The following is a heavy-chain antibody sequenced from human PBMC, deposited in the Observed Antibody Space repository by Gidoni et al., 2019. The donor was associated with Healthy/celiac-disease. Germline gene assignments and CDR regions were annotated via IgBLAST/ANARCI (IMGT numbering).Heavy chain of an antibody. J-gene: IGHJ6*02. Sequence: QVQLVESGGGVVQPGRSLRLSCAASGFTFSSYGMHWVRQAPGKGLGWVAVIWYDGSNKYYADAVKGRFTISRDNSKNTLYLQMNSLRAEDTAVYYCAREGIVVVPAAIFYYGMDVWGQGTTVTVSS. V-gene: IGHV3-33*01. CDR2: IWYDGSNK. D-gene: IGHD2-2*01. CDR1: GFTFSSYG. CDR3: AREGIVVVPAAIFYYGMDV.